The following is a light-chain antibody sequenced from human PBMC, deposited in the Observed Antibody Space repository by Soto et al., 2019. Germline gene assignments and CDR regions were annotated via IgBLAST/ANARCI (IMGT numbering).Light chain of an antibody. CDR1: SSNIGAGYD. CDR3: QSYDSSLSGWV. Sequence: QSVLTQPPSVSGAPGQRVTISCTGSSSNIGAGYDVHWYQQPPRAAPKLLIYGDTNRPSGVPDRFSGSKSGTSASLAITGLQAEDEADYYCQSYDSSLSGWVFRGGTKVTVL. J-gene: IGLJ3*02. V-gene: IGLV1-40*01. CDR2: GDT.